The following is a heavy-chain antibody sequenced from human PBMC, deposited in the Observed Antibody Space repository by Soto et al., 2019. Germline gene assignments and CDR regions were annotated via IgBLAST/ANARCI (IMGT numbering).Heavy chain of an antibody. J-gene: IGHJ5*02. CDR1: GYTFTGYY. D-gene: IGHD3-9*01. CDR2: INPNSGGT. Sequence: QVQLVQSGAEVKKPGASVKVSCKASGYTFTGYYMHWVRQAPGQGLEWMGWINPNSGGTNYAQKFQGWVTMTRDTSISTAYMELSRLRSDDTAVYYWARGGRPRYFDWSNWFDPWGQGTLVTVSS. CDR3: ARGGRPRYFDWSNWFDP. V-gene: IGHV1-2*04.